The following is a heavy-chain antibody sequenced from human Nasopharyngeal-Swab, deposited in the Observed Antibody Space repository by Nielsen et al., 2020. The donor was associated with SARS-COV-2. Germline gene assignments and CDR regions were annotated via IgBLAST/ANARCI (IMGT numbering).Heavy chain of an antibody. J-gene: IGHJ3*02. CDR1: GYSFSNYW. Sequence: GESLKISCEGSGYSFSNYWISWVRQVPGKGLEWRGKVDPSDSYTDYSPSLRGHVTISVDRSISTAYLQWSSLKASDTAMYYCARQYQNYFGSGDYHGAFDIWGQGTMVTVSS. CDR2: VDPSDSYT. V-gene: IGHV5-10-1*01. CDR3: ARQYQNYFGSGDYHGAFDI. D-gene: IGHD3-10*01.